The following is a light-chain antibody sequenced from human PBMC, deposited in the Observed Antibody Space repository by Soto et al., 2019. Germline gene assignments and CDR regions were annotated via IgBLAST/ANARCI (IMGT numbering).Light chain of an antibody. CDR1: QSVSSSY. CDR2: GAS. Sequence: EIVLTQSPGTLSLSPGERATLSCIAVQSVSSSYLAWYQQKPGQAPRLLIYGASSRATGIPDRFSGSGSGTDFTLTISRLEPEDFAVYYCQRYGTSLTWTFGQGTKVDIK. V-gene: IGKV3-20*01. CDR3: QRYGTSLTWT. J-gene: IGKJ1*01.